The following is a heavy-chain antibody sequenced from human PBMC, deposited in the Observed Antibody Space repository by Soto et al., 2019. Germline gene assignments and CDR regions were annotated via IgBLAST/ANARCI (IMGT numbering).Heavy chain of an antibody. CDR3: ARGGIGCSSTSCYTTYYYYYYGMDV. CDR1: GGTFSSYS. CDR2: IIPIFGTA. J-gene: IGHJ6*02. D-gene: IGHD2-2*02. V-gene: IGHV1-69*13. Sequence: ASVNVSCKSSGGTFSSYSISWVRQAPGQGLECMGWIIPIFGTANYAQKFQGRVTITADESTSTAYMELSSLRSEDTAVYYCARGGIGCSSTSCYTTYYYYYYGMDVWGQGTTVTVSS.